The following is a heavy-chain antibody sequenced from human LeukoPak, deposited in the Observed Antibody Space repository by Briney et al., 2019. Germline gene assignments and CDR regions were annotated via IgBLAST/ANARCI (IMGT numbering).Heavy chain of an antibody. J-gene: IGHJ4*02. Sequence: SETLSLTCTVSGGSISSSSYYWGWIRQPPGKGLEWIGSIYYNGSTYYNPSLKSRVTISVDTSRNQFSLNLSSVTAADTAVYYCARLYYDSSGYYQIRYFDYWGQGTLVTVSS. CDR3: ARLYYDSSGYYQIRYFDY. V-gene: IGHV4-39*01. CDR2: IYYNGST. CDR1: GGSISSSSYY. D-gene: IGHD3-22*01.